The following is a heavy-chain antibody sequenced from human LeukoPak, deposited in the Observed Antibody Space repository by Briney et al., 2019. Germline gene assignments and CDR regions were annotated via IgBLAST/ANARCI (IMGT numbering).Heavy chain of an antibody. Sequence: GGSLRLSRAASGFTFSSYAMHWVRQAPGKGLEWVAVISYDGSNKYYADSVKGRFTISRDNSKNTLYLQMNSLRAEDTAVYYCARRYCSGGSCYMADDYWGQGTLDTVSS. CDR2: ISYDGSNK. J-gene: IGHJ4*02. D-gene: IGHD2-15*01. CDR1: GFTFSSYA. V-gene: IGHV3-30-3*01. CDR3: ARRYCSGGSCYMADDY.